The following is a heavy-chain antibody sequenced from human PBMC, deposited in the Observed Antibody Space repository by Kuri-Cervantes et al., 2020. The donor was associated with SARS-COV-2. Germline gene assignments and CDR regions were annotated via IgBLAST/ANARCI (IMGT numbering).Heavy chain of an antibody. V-gene: IGHV5-10-1*01. CDR2: IDPSDSYT. CDR3: ARHAAVWQQSAFDY. J-gene: IGHJ4*02. D-gene: IGHD5-24*01. CDR1: GYSFTRYW. Sequence: GESLKISCKGFGYSFTRYWISWVRQMPGKGPEWMGRIDPSDSYTNYSPSFQGHVTISADKSISTTYLQWSSLKASDTAMYYCARHAAVWQQSAFDYWGQGTLVTVSS.